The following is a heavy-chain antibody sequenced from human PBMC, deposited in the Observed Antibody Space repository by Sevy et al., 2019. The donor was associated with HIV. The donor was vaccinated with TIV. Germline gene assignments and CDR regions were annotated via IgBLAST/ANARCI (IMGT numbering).Heavy chain of an antibody. CDR1: GFTFSNAW. CDR3: TTDPSPRSMVRGVIIAGDAFDI. V-gene: IGHV3-15*01. Sequence: GGSLRLSCVASGFTFSNAWMSWVRQAPGKGLEWVGRIKSKTDGGTTDYAAPVKGRFTISRDDSKNTLYLQMNSLKTEDTAVYYCTTDPSPRSMVRGVIIAGDAFDIWGQGTMVTVSS. J-gene: IGHJ3*02. CDR2: IKSKTDGGTT. D-gene: IGHD3-10*01.